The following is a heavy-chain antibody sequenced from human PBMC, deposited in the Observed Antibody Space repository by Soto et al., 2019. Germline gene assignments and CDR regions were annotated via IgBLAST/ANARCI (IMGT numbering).Heavy chain of an antibody. J-gene: IGHJ3*02. D-gene: IGHD3-22*01. CDR3: SRWYYYDSSGYYQTTYAFDI. Sequence: SETLSLTCTVSGGSISSGGYYWSWIRQHTGTGQEWIGHISYSGSTYYNTSLKSRVTITVDTSRNQFSLKMTSVTAEDTAVYYCSRWYYYDSSGYYQTTYAFDIWGQGTMVTVSS. CDR2: ISYSGST. V-gene: IGHV4-31*03. CDR1: GGSISSGGYY.